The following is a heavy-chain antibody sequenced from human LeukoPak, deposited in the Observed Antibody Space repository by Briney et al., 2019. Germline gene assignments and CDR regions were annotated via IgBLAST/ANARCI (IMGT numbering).Heavy chain of an antibody. Sequence: SETLSLTCTVSGYSISSGYYWGWIRQPPGKGLEWIGEIYHSGSTNYNPSLKSRVTISVDKSKNQFSLKLSSVTAADTAVYYCARIKYSSGWYDDAFDIWGQGTMVTVSS. V-gene: IGHV4-38-2*02. CDR3: ARIKYSSGWYDDAFDI. D-gene: IGHD6-19*01. CDR1: GYSISSGYY. J-gene: IGHJ3*02. CDR2: IYHSGST.